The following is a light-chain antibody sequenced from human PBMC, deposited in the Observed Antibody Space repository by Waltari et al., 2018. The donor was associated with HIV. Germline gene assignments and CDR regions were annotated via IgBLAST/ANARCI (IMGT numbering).Light chain of an antibody. J-gene: IGLJ2*01. Sequence: QSVLTQPPSASEIPGQRVTISCTGGHSNVRSNHVYWYQQVPGTAPKLLVYRDSQRQSGVPDRFTGSKSGTSASLAISGLRSEDEADYYCATWDDSLNGVLFGGGTKLTVL. CDR3: ATWDDSLNGVL. CDR1: HSNVRSNH. CDR2: RDS. V-gene: IGLV1-47*01.